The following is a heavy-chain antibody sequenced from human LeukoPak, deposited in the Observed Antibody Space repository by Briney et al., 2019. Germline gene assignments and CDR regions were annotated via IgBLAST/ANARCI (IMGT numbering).Heavy chain of an antibody. V-gene: IGHV4-39*07. J-gene: IGHJ3*02. CDR3: ARSVGATNEADAFDI. CDR1: GGSISSSDYY. D-gene: IGHD1-26*01. Sequence: SETLSLTCTVSGGSISSSDYYWGWIRQPPGKGLEWIGSIYHSGSTYYNPSLKSRVTISVDTSKNQFSLKPSSVTAADTAVYYCARSVGATNEADAFDIWGQGTMVTVSS. CDR2: IYHSGST.